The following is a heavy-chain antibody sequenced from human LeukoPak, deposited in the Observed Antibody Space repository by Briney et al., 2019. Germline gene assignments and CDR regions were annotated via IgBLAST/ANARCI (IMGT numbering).Heavy chain of an antibody. V-gene: IGHV4-59*08. Sequence: PSETLSLTCTVSGGSISSYYWSWIRQPPGKGLEWIGYIYYSGSTNYNPSLKSRVTISVDTSKNQFFLKLSSVTAADTAVYYCARHPEGMDVWGQGTTVTVSS. CDR3: ARHPEGMDV. J-gene: IGHJ6*02. CDR2: IYYSGST. CDR1: GGSISSYY.